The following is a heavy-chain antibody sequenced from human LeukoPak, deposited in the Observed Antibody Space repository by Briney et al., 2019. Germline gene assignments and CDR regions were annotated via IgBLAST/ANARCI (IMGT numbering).Heavy chain of an antibody. CDR3: ARGPTTLGLRLGELSLRADY. CDR1: RFSFSGYT. Sequence: GGSLRFSCAASRFSFSGYTMNWVRQAPGKGLEWVSSITSSSSNIYYADSVKGRFTISRDNAKNSLYLQMNSLRADDTAVYYCARGPTTLGLRLGELSLRADYWGQGALVTVSS. J-gene: IGHJ4*02. V-gene: IGHV3-21*01. D-gene: IGHD3-16*02. CDR2: ITSSSSNI.